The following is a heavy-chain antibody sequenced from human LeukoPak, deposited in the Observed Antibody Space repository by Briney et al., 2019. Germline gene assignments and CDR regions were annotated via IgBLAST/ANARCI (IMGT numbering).Heavy chain of an antibody. Sequence: GGSLRLSCAASGFTFSSYAMSWVRQAPGKGLEWVSAISGSGGSTYYADSVKGRFTISRDNSKNTLYLQMNSLRAEDTAVYYCAKVYDFWSGYYGPKSGYYFDYWGQGTLVTVSS. CDR2: ISGSGGST. V-gene: IGHV3-23*01. CDR3: AKVYDFWSGYYGPKSGYYFDY. D-gene: IGHD3-3*01. J-gene: IGHJ4*02. CDR1: GFTFSSYA.